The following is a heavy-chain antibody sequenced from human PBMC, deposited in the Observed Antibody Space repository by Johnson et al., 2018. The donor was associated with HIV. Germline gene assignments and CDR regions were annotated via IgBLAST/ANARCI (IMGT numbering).Heavy chain of an antibody. J-gene: IGHJ3*02. D-gene: IGHD1-20*01. CDR3: AKGGYNWKFDGFDI. CDR2: IRNDGSNK. V-gene: IGHV3-30*02. Sequence: QEQLVESGGGVVQPGESLRLSCAASGFTFSNYGMHWVRQAPGKGLAWVAFIRNDGSNKYYADSVKGRFTISRDNSKNTLYLQMNSLRAEDTAVYYCAKGGYNWKFDGFDIWGQGTMVTVSS. CDR1: GFTFSNYG.